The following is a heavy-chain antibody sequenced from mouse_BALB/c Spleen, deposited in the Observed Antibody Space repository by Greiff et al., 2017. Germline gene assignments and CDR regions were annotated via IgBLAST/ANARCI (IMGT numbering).Heavy chain of an antibody. J-gene: IGHJ1*01. CDR3: ARHEFLWFSYWYFDV. V-gene: IGHV5-9-3*01. CDR1: GFTFSSYA. D-gene: IGHD1-1*02. CDR2: ISSGGSYT. Sequence: EVKLVESGGGLVKPGGSLKLSCAASGFTFSSYAMSWVRQTPEKRLEWVATISSGGSYTYYPDSVKGRFTISRDNAKNTLYLQMSSLRSEDTAMYYCARHEFLWFSYWYFDVWGAGSTVTVSS.